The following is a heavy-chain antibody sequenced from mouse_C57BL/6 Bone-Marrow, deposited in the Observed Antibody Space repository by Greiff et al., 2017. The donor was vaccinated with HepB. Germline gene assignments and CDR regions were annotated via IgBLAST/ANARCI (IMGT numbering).Heavy chain of an antibody. CDR2: INSDGGRT. V-gene: IGHV5-2*01. J-gene: IGHJ4*01. Sequence: EVQRVESGGGLVQPGESLKLSCESNEYEFPSHDMSWVSKTPEKRLELVAAINSDGGRTYYPDNMERRFIISRDNTKRTRYLQMSSLRSEDTALYYCARPPFYYAMDYWGQGTSVTVSS. CDR3: ARPPFYYAMDY. CDR1: EYEFPSHD.